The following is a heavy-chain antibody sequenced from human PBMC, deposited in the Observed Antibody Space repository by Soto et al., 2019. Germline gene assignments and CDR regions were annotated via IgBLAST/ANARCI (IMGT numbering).Heavy chain of an antibody. J-gene: IGHJ4*02. CDR1: GYTFNNYA. D-gene: IGHD3-22*01. CDR2: INAGNGNT. V-gene: IGHV1-3*01. Sequence: ASVKVSCKASGYTFNNYAIHWVRQAPGQRLEWMGWINAGNGNTKYSQKFQGRVTITRDTSASTAYMELSSLRSEDTGVYYCASSPHHYDSSGYLSYWGQGTLVTVSS. CDR3: ASSPHHYDSSGYLSY.